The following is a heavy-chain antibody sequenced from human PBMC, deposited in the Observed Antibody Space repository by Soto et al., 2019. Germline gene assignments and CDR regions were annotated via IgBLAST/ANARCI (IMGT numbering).Heavy chain of an antibody. Sequence: KASETLSLTCTVSGDSIRNYYWSWIRQPAGKGPEWIGRIYTSGSTNYNPSLKSRVTMSVDTSKKQFSLKLSSATAADTAVYYCAASEYSYYYYAMDVWGQGATVTVSS. V-gene: IGHV4-4*07. CDR3: AASEYSYYYYAMDV. J-gene: IGHJ6*02. CDR1: GDSIRNYY. D-gene: IGHD3-10*01. CDR2: IYTSGST.